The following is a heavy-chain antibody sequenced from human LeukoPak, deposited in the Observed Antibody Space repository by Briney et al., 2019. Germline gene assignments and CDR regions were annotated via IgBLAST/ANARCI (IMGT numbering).Heavy chain of an antibody. CDR3: ARGPALQVVTAIVRWRFDP. CDR1: GGTFSSYA. J-gene: IGHJ5*02. Sequence: SVKVSCKASGGTFSSYAIGWVRQAPGQGLEWMGGIIPIFGTANYAQKFQGRVTITADESTSTAYMELSSLRSEDTAVYYCARGPALQVVTAIVRWRFDPWGQGTLVTVSS. V-gene: IGHV1-69*13. D-gene: IGHD2-21*02. CDR2: IIPIFGTA.